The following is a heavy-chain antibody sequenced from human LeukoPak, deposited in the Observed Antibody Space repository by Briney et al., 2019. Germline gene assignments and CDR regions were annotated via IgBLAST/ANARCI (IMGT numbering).Heavy chain of an antibody. CDR3: ARLAAADDAFDI. CDR2: IIPIFGTA. D-gene: IGHD6-13*01. Sequence: GSSVKVSCKASGGTFSSYAISWVRQAPGQGLEWMGGIIPIFGTANYAQKFQGRVTITADESTSTAYMELSSLRSEGTAVYYCARLAAADDAFDIWGQGTMVAVSS. J-gene: IGHJ3*02. V-gene: IGHV1-69*01. CDR1: GGTFSSYA.